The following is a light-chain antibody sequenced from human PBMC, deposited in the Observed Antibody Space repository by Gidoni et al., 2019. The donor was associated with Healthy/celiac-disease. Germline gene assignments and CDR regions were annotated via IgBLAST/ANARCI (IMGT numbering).Light chain of an antibody. J-gene: IGKJ2*01. CDR2: GAS. CDR3: QQYNNWPPMYT. CDR1: QSVSNN. V-gene: IGKV3-15*01. Sequence: EIVITQSPSTLSVSAGTRATLSCRASQSVSNNLAWYKQKPGQAPRLLIYGASTRATGIPARFSGSGSGTEFTLTISSLQSEYFAVYYCQQYNNWPPMYTFGQGTKLEIK.